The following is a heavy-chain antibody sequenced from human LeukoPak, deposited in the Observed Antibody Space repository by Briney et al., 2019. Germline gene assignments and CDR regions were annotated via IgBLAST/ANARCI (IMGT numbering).Heavy chain of an antibody. Sequence: PSETLSLTCTVSGDSMSSYYWSCIRQPPGKGLEWIGYIYYTGSTSYNPSLKSRVTISVDTSKNQFSLKLRSVTAADTAVYYCARVGFGNTPHPIDYWGQGTLVTVSS. D-gene: IGHD4-23*01. V-gene: IGHV4-59*01. CDR2: IYYTGST. CDR1: GDSMSSYY. CDR3: ARVGFGNTPHPIDY. J-gene: IGHJ4*02.